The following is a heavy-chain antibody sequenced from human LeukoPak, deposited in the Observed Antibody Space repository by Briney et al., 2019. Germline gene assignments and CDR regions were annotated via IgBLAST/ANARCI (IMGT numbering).Heavy chain of an antibody. CDR2: VSGRGEYT. D-gene: IGHD2-2*01. CDR3: AKDVARCSSTSCYAGALSDDALDV. Sequence: GGSMRVSCVPSAFTPGDYAMHWVSPARGGGREWVSLVSGRGEYTYYAGSVTGRFNIDRDITRNSLYLQMNSLRTEDPALYYCAKDVARCSSTSCYAGALSDDALDVWGQGTTVTVSS. CDR1: AFTPGDYA. V-gene: IGHV3-43*02. J-gene: IGHJ3*01.